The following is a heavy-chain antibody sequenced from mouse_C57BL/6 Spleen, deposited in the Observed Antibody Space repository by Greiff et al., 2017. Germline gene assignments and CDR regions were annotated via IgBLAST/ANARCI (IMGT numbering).Heavy chain of an antibody. V-gene: IGHV1-55*01. Sequence: QVQLKQPGAELVKPGASVKMSCKASGYTFTSYWITWVKPRHGQGLAWIGDIYPGSGSTNYNETFKSKATLTVDTSSSTAYMQLSSLTSEDSAVYYCARTEGGLYYFDYWGQGTTLTVSS. J-gene: IGHJ2*01. CDR3: ARTEGGLYYFDY. CDR2: IYPGSGST. CDR1: GYTFTSYW.